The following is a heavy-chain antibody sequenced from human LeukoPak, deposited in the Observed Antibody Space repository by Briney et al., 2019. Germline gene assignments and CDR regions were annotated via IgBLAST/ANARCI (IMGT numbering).Heavy chain of an antibody. CDR3: ARGVSYYDFGRGYYDCSYYMDV. Sequence: PSETLSLICSVSGGPLSRYYWSWIRQPPGKGLEWIGYIYDSGSTSYNPSLQSRVTISIDTSKNQFSLSLTSVTAADTAVCYWARGVSYYDFGRGYYDCSYYMDVWGKGTTVTVSS. CDR2: IYDSGST. D-gene: IGHD3-3*01. J-gene: IGHJ6*03. V-gene: IGHV4-59*01. CDR1: GGPLSRYY.